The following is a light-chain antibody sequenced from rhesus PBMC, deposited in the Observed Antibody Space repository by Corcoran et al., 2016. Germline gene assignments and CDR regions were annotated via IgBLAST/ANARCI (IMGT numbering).Light chain of an antibody. CDR3: QQYDNSPLT. J-gene: IGKJ4*01. V-gene: IGKV1-69*01. CDR1: QGISNW. CDR2: RAS. Sequence: DIQMTQSPSSLSASVGDRVTITCRASQGISNWLAWYQQKPGKAPKLLIYRASNLETGVPLRFSGSGSGTDCTLTISSLQPEDIATYYCQQYDNSPLTFGGGTKVELK.